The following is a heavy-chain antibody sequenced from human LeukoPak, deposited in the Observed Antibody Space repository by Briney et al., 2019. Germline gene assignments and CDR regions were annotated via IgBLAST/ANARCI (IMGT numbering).Heavy chain of an antibody. CDR2: IYYSGST. CDR1: GGSISSTGYY. J-gene: IGHJ5*02. CDR3: ARAWRVPAAIKFSWFDP. V-gene: IGHV4-39*07. Sequence: SETLSLTCTVSGGSISSTGYYWGWVRQPPGKGLEWIGSIYYSGSTYYNPSLKSRVTISVDTSKNQFSLKLSSVTAADTAVYYCARAWRVPAAIKFSWFDPWGQGTLVTVSS. D-gene: IGHD2-2*01.